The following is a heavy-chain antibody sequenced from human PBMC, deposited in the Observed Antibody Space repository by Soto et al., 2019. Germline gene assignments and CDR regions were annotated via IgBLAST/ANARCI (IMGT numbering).Heavy chain of an antibody. Sequence: VGSLRLSCAASGFTFSSYGMHWVRQAPGKGLEWVAVISYDGSNKYYADSVKGRFTISRDNSKNTLYLQMNSLRAEDTAVYYCAKDLYRAAADPIDYWGQGTLVTVSS. J-gene: IGHJ4*02. V-gene: IGHV3-30*18. CDR1: GFTFSSYG. D-gene: IGHD6-13*01. CDR3: AKDLYRAAADPIDY. CDR2: ISYDGSNK.